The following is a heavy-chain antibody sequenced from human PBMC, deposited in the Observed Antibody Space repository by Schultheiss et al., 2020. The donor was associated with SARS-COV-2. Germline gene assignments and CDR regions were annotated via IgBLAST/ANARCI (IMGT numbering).Heavy chain of an antibody. V-gene: IGHV5-51*01. J-gene: IGHJ6*02. CDR1: GYSFTTYW. Sequence: ESLKISCKGSGYSFTTYWISWVRQMPGKGLEWMGIIYPDDSDTRYNPSFQGQVTISADKSISTAYLQWSSLKASDTAMYYCARGGEYLFSGMDVWGQGTTVTVSS. CDR3: ARGGEYLFSGMDV. CDR2: IYPDDSDT. D-gene: IGHD4-17*01.